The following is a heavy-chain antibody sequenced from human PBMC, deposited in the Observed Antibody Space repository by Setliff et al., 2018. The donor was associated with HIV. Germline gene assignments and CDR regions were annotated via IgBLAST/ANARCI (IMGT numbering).Heavy chain of an antibody. D-gene: IGHD5-12*01. CDR1: GGSISSDSYY. J-gene: IGHJ3*02. Sequence: PSETLSLTCTVSGGSISSDSYYWGWIRQPPGKGLEWIASINYSGYTYHNPSLKTRVTISIVTSKSQFSLKLNSITAADTGVYYCARLFQWMSYSFDIWGQGTVVTVSS. V-gene: IGHV4-39*01. CDR2: INYSGYT. CDR3: ARLFQWMSYSFDI.